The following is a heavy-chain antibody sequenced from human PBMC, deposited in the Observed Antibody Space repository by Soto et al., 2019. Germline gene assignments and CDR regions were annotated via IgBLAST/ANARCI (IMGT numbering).Heavy chain of an antibody. V-gene: IGHV4-39*01. D-gene: IGHD6-13*01. Sequence: QLQLQESGPGLVKPSETLSLTCTVSGGSISSSSYYWGWIRQPPGKGLEWIGSIYYSGSTYYNPSLKSRVTISVDTSKNQFSLKLSSVTAADTAVYYCARHRSSSWYYGMDVWGQGTTVTVSS. J-gene: IGHJ6*02. CDR2: IYYSGST. CDR3: ARHRSSSWYYGMDV. CDR1: GGSISSSSYY.